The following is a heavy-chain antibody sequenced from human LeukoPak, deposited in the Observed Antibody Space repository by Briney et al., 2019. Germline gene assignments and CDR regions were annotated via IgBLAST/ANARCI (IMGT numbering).Heavy chain of an antibody. J-gene: IGHJ6*03. V-gene: IGHV4-59*12. Sequence: TPSETLSLTCTVSGGSISSYYWSWIRQPPGKGLEWIGYIYYSGSTNYNPSLKSRVTISVDTSKNQFSLKLSPVTAADTAVYYCASHQRVTMVRGVTTTDYYYMDVWGKGTTVTVSS. CDR3: ASHQRVTMVRGVTTTDYYYMDV. CDR2: IYYSGST. D-gene: IGHD3-10*01. CDR1: GGSISSYY.